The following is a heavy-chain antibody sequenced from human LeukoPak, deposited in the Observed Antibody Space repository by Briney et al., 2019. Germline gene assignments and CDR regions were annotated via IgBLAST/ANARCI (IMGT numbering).Heavy chain of an antibody. CDR2: ISGSGGST. V-gene: IGHV3-23*01. J-gene: IGHJ4*02. CDR1: GFTFNSYA. Sequence: GGSLRLSCAASGFTFNSYAMSWVRQAPGKGLEWVSAISGSGGSTYYADSVKGRFTISRDNSKNTLYLQMNSLRAEDTAVYYCAKVNIQESYYFDYWGQGTLVTVSS. CDR3: AKVNIQESYYFDY. D-gene: IGHD2/OR15-2a*01.